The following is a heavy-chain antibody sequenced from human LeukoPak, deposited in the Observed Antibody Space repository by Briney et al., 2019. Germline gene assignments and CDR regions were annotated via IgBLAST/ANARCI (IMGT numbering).Heavy chain of an antibody. Sequence: GGSLRLSCAASGFPVSDNYMSWVRQAPGKGLEWVSIIYSDGTTYYADSVKGRFTISRDNSKNSLYLQMNSLRAEDTAVYYCAGGVGALNYWGQGTLVTVSS. CDR3: AGGVGALNY. CDR1: GFPVSDNY. V-gene: IGHV3-66*01. D-gene: IGHD1-26*01. J-gene: IGHJ4*02. CDR2: IYSDGTT.